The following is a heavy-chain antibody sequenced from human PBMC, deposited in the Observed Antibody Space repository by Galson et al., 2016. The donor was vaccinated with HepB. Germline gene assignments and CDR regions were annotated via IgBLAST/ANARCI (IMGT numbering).Heavy chain of an antibody. CDR1: GLIVSSNY. Sequence: SLRLSCAASGLIVSSNYMSWVRQAPGKGLEWVSVIYSGGSTFYADSVTGRFTISSDNSKNTLYLQMNSLRSEDTAVYYCARGHSCGWSPDIGPLCYFDYWGQGTLVTVSS. CDR3: ARGHSCGWSPDIGPLCYFDY. D-gene: IGHD6-19*01. J-gene: IGHJ4*02. CDR2: IYSGGST. V-gene: IGHV3-66*02.